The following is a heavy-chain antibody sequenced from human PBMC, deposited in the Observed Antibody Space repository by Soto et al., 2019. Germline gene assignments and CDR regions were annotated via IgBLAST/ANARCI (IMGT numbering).Heavy chain of an antibody. D-gene: IGHD3-16*01. Sequence: EVLLVESGGGLVKPGGSLTLSCAASGFIFNTYTINWLRQAPGKGLERVASISSSSKDKFYADSVKARFSVSRDNAKNSAYLHMSSLGAGDTALYYCARGSWGGDGIDVWGQGTTVNVSS. CDR3: ARGSWGGDGIDV. CDR1: GFIFNTYT. V-gene: IGHV3-21*01. J-gene: IGHJ6*02. CDR2: ISSSSKDK.